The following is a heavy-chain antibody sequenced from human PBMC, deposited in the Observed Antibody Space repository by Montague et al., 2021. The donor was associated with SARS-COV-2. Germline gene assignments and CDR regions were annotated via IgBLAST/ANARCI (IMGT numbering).Heavy chain of an antibody. J-gene: IGHJ3*02. V-gene: IGHV4-39*07. Sequence: SETLSLTCTVSRDSISSHNYFWAWIRQPPGKGLEWIGSVDYSGLTFYNQSLESRVTISVDTSKKQFSLKVNSVTAAGTAVYYCAKDGEALAWGTFDIWGQGTMVTVSS. CDR3: AKDGEALAWGTFDI. CDR2: VDYSGLT. D-gene: IGHD3-10*01. CDR1: RDSISSHNYF.